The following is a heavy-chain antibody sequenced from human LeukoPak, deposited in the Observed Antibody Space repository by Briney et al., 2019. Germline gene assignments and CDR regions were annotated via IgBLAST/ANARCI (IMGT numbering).Heavy chain of an antibody. Sequence: PGGSLRLSCAASGFTFSSYSMNWVRQAPGKGLEWVSSISSSSSYIYYADSVKGRFTISRDNAKNSLYLQMNSLRADDTAVYYCARVDSSGYYYGGVDYFDYWGQGTLVTVSS. CDR3: ARVDSSGYYYGGVDYFDY. CDR2: ISSSSSYI. V-gene: IGHV3-21*01. D-gene: IGHD3-22*01. CDR1: GFTFSSYS. J-gene: IGHJ4*02.